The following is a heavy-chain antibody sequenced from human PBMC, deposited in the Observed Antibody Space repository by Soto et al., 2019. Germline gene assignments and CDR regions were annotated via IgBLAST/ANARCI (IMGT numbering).Heavy chain of an antibody. J-gene: IGHJ3*02. D-gene: IGHD3-9*01. CDR1: VGTFSSYT. V-gene: IGHV1-69*02. Sequence: ASVKVSCKASVGTFSSYTISWVRQAPGQGLEWMGRIIPILGIANYAQKFQGRVTITADKSTSTAYMELSSLRSEDTAVYYCATVLRYFDWLGPDAFDIWGQGTMVTVSS. CDR3: ATVLRYFDWLGPDAFDI. CDR2: IIPILGIA.